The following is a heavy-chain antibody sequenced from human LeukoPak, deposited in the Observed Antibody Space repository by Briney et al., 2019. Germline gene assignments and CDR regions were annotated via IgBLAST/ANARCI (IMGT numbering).Heavy chain of an antibody. CDR2: ICPGDSDI. CDR1: GYTFTTYC. V-gene: IGHV5-51*01. J-gene: IGHJ5*02. D-gene: IGHD3-16*01. CDR3: ARRGDNWFDP. Sequence: GESLKISRKASGYTFTTYCIAWVRQIPGKGLEWMGMICPGDSDIRYSPSFQGQVTISADKSISTAYLQWSSLKASDTAMYYCARRGDNWFDPWGQGTLVTVSS.